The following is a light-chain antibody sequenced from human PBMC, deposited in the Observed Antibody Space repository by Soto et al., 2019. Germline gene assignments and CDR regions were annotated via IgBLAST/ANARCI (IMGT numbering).Light chain of an antibody. CDR2: GAS. CDR1: QSVSSSY. CDR3: QPYGRSSLVT. J-gene: IGKJ3*01. V-gene: IGKV3-20*01. Sequence: EIVLTQSPGTLSLSPGERATLSCRASQSVSSSYLAWYQQKPGQAPRLLIYGASSRATGIPDRFSGSGSGTDFTLTISRLEPEDFAVYYCQPYGRSSLVTFGPGTKVDIK.